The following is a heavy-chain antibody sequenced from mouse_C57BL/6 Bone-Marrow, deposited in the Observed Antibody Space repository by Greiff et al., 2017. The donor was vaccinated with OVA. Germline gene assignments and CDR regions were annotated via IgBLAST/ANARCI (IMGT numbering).Heavy chain of an antibody. V-gene: IGHV1-74*01. CDR1: GYTFTRSW. CDR2: IHPSDSDT. CDR3: ARIYYDYDAWFAY. Sequence: QVQLQQPGAELVKPGASVKVSCKASGYTFTRSWMHWVKQRPGQGLEWIGRIHPSDSDTNYNQKFTGKATLTVDKSSSTAYMQLSSLTSEDSAVYYCARIYYDYDAWFAYWGQGTLVTVSA. D-gene: IGHD2-4*01. J-gene: IGHJ3*01.